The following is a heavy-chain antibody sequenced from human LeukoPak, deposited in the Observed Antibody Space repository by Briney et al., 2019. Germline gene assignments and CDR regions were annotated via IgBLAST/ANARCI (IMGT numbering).Heavy chain of an antibody. CDR2: IYTSGST. V-gene: IGHV4-4*07. D-gene: IGHD3-16*01. CDR1: GGSISSYH. J-gene: IGHJ5*02. Sequence: PSETLSLTCTVSGGSISSYHWSWIRQPAGKGLEWIGCIYTSGSTNYNPSLKSRVTMSVDTSKNQFSLKLSSVTAADTAMYYCARGGTMGNANWFDPWGQGTLVTVSS. CDR3: ARGGTMGNANWFDP.